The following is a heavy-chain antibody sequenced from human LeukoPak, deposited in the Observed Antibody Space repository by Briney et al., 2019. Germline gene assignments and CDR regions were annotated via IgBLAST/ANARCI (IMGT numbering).Heavy chain of an antibody. D-gene: IGHD5-18*01. V-gene: IGHV3-53*01. Sequence: AGGSLRLSCAASGFTVRSIYMTWVRQAPGKGLAWVSSFYSGGSSYYADSVKGRFIISRDSSTDTPYLQMNSLRVEDTAVYFCARDRGYGYGFFDYWGQGTLVTVSS. CDR1: GFTVRSIY. CDR2: FYSGGSS. J-gene: IGHJ4*02. CDR3: ARDRGYGYGFFDY.